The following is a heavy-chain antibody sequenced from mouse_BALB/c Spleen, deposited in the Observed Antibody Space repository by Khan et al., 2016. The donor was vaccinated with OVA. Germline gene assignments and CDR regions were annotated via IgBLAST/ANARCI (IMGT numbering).Heavy chain of an antibody. V-gene: IGHV2-3*01. CDR1: GFSLSSYG. Sequence: VELVESGPGLVAPSQSLSITCTVSGFSLSSYGVNWVRQPPGKGLEWLGVIWGDGSTNYHSALISRLIITKDNSKSQVFLKLNSRQTDDTATYYCAKFTPDYYSMDYWGEGTTVTVSS. CDR2: IWGDGST. D-gene: IGHD1-1*01. J-gene: IGHJ4*01. CDR3: AKFTPDYYSMDY.